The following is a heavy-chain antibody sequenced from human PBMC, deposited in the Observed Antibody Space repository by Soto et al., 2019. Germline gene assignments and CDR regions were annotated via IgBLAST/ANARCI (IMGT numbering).Heavy chain of an antibody. CDR2: IYWNDDK. V-gene: IGHV2-5*01. CDR3: AHRPGIVAAGPRDNWFDP. CDR1: GFSLSTSGVG. D-gene: IGHD6-13*01. J-gene: IGHJ5*02. Sequence: SGPTLVNPTQTLTLTCTFSGFSLSTSGVGVGWIRQPPGKALEWLALIYWNDDKRYSPSLKSRLTITKDTSKNQVVLTMTNMDPVDTATYYCAHRPGIVAAGPRDNWFDPWGQGTLVTVS.